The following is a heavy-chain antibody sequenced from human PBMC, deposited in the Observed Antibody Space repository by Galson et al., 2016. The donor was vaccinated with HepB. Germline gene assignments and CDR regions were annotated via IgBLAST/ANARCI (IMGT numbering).Heavy chain of an antibody. CDR1: GFTFSDYY. CDR3: ARKGPSGSGVDY. CDR2: ISSSSRYT. D-gene: IGHD1-26*01. V-gene: IGHV3-11*03. J-gene: IGHJ4*02. Sequence: SLRLSCAASGFTFSDYYMRWIRQAPGKGLEWVSYISSSSRYTNYADSVKGRFTIPRDNAKNSLYLQMNSLRAEDTAVYYCARKGPSGSGVDYWGQGTLVTVSS.